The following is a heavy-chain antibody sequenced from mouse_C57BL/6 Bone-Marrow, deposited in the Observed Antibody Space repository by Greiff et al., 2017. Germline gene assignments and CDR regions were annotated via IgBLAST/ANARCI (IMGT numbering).Heavy chain of an antibody. CDR3: ARVGWGRGYFDV. Sequence: EVKLQESGPGMVKPSQSLSLTCTVTGYSITSGYDWHWIRHFPGNKLEWMGYISYSGSTNYTPSLKSRISITNDTSKNHFFLQVNSVTTEDTATYYCARVGWGRGYFDVWGTGTTVTVSS. D-gene: IGHD1-1*02. V-gene: IGHV3-1*01. J-gene: IGHJ1*03. CDR2: ISYSGST. CDR1: GYSITSGYD.